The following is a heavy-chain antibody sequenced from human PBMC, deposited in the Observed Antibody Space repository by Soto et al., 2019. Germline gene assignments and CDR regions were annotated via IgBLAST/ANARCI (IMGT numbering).Heavy chain of an antibody. D-gene: IGHD6-13*01. CDR3: AKDTRLAAAGSSGRSEFDY. CDR1: GFTFSSYG. Sequence: LRLSCAASGFTFSSYGMHWVRQAPGKGLEWVAVISYDGSNKYYADSVKGRFTISRDNSKNTLYLQMNSLRAEDTAVYYCAKDTRLAAAGSSGRSEFDYWGQGTLVNRLL. V-gene: IGHV3-30*18. CDR2: ISYDGSNK. J-gene: IGHJ4*02.